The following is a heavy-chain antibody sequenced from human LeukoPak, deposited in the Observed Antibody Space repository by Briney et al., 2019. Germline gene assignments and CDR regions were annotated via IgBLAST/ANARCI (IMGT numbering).Heavy chain of an antibody. CDR3: ARGPGGSSSSDFDY. D-gene: IGHD6-6*01. CDR2: VSTSGSA. J-gene: IGHJ4*02. V-gene: IGHV4-61*02. Sequence: NPSETLSLTCTVSGGSIRSDTYSWSWVRQPAGKGLEWIGRVSTSGSATYNPSLKSRVTISVDTSKNQFSLILSSVTAADTAVYYCARGPGGSSSSDFDYWGRGTLVTVSS. CDR1: GGSIRSDTYS.